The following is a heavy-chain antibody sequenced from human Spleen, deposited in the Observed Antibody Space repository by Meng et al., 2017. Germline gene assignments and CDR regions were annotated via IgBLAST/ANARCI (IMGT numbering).Heavy chain of an antibody. D-gene: IGHD5-18*01. CDR3: ARMGRGYSYGYGDY. CDR1: GLSLSNVRMG. J-gene: IGHJ4*02. Sequence: SGPTLVKPTETLTLTCTVSGLSLSNVRMGVSWIRQPPGKALEWLAHIFSNDEKSYNTSLKSRLTNSKDTSQSQAVLTMTHLDHVDTATCYCARMGRGYSYGYGDYWGQGTLVTVSS. CDR2: IFSNDEK. V-gene: IGHV2-26*01.